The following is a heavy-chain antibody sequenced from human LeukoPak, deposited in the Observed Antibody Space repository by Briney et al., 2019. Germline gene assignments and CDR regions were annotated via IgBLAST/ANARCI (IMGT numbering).Heavy chain of an antibody. D-gene: IGHD6-19*01. CDR3: ARALPSFYSSGWNWIFDY. CDR1: GDSVFSNSAA. V-gene: IGHV6-1*01. Sequence: SRTLSLTCAISGDSVFSNSAAWNWIRQSPSRGLEWLGRTYYRSKWYNDYAVSVKSRITINPDTSKNQFSLQLNSVTPEDTAVYYCARALPSFYSSGWNWIFDYWGQGTLVTVSS. CDR2: TYYRSKWYN. J-gene: IGHJ4*02.